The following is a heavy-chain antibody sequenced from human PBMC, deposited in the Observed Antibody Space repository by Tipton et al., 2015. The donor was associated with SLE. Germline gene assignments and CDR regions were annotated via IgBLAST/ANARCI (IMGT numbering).Heavy chain of an antibody. CDR2: IKEDGSEK. CDR1: GFTFSSSW. V-gene: IGHV3-7*01. J-gene: IGHJ4*02. CDR3: ARGKNYFDY. Sequence: SLRLSCAASGFTFSSSWMNWVRQAPGKGLEWVANIKEDGSEKHYVDSVKDRLTISRDNAKNSLYLQMNSLRAEDTAVYYCARGKNYFDYWGQGALVTVSS.